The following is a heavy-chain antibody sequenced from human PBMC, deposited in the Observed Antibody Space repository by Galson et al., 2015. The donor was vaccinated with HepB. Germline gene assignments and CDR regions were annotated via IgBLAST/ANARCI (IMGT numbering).Heavy chain of an antibody. V-gene: IGHV7-4-1*02. D-gene: IGHD3-10*01. CDR1: GYTFTSYA. Sequence: SVKVSCKASGYTFTSYAMNWVRQAPGQGLEWMGWINTNTGNPTYAQGFTGRFVFSLDTSVSTAYLQISSLKAEDTAVYYCARRRITMVRGVVLLFDPWGQGTLVTVSS. CDR2: INTNTGNP. CDR3: ARRRITMVRGVVLLFDP. J-gene: IGHJ5*02.